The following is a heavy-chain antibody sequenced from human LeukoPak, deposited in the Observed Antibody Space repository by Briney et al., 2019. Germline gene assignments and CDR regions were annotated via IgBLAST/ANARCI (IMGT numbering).Heavy chain of an antibody. D-gene: IGHD2-8*01. Sequence: SESLSLTCTVSGASISSNNYCWGWIRQSPGKGLISLVRFYSTGNTYYKPSLQSRLSMSVHTSNNQISLKPTSVPAADTAVYFCASRYCPTSNHHLLGHSWAQGPVVTVLS. V-gene: IGHV4-39*01. J-gene: IGHJ1*01. CDR1: GASISSNNYC. CDR3: ASRYCPTSNHHLLGHS. CDR2: FYSTGNT.